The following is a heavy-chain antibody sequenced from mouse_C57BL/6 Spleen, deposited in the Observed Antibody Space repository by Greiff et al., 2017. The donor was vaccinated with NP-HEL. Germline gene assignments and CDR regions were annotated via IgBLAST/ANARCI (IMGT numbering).Heavy chain of an antibody. Sequence: DVQLQESGPGMVKPSQSLSLTCTVTGYSITSGYDWHWIRHFPGNKLEWMGYISYSGSTNYNPSLQSRISITHDTSKNHFFLKLNSVTTEDTATYYCARDYDGAMDDWGQGTSVTVSS. D-gene: IGHD2-3*01. CDR1: GYSITSGYD. V-gene: IGHV3-1*01. CDR3: ARDYDGAMDD. J-gene: IGHJ4*01. CDR2: ISYSGST.